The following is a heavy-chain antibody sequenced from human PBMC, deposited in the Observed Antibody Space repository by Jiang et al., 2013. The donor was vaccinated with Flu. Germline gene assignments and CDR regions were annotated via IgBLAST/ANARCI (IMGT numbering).Heavy chain of an antibody. V-gene: IGHV4-39*07. CDR1: GGSISSSAYY. D-gene: IGHD4-23*01. CDR2: INYSGTT. CDR3: ARTRWGPTGNWFDP. Sequence: GPGLVKPSETLSLTCTVSGGSISSSAYYWGWVRQPPGRDLEWIGSINYSGTTYYNPSLRSRVTTSVDTSKNQFSLKLSFVTAADMAVYYCARTRWGPTGNWFDPWGQGNPGHRLL. J-gene: IGHJ5*02.